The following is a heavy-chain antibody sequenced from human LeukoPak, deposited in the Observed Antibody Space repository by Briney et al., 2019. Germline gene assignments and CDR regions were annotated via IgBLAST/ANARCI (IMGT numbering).Heavy chain of an antibody. J-gene: IGHJ4*02. D-gene: IGHD2-2*01. CDR1: GYSFTTCW. CDR3: ARRQGCSSTSCPPDS. Sequence: GGSLQISCRGSGYSFTTCWIGWVRQMPGKGLEWMGIIYPGDSDTRYSPSFQGQVTMSADKSINTAYLQWSSLKASDTAMYYCARRQGCSSTSCPPDSWGQGTLVTVSS. CDR2: IYPGDSDT. V-gene: IGHV5-51*01.